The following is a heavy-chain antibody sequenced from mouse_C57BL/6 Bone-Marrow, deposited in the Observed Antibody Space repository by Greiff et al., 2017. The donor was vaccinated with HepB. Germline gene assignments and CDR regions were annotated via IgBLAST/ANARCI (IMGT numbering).Heavy chain of an antibody. D-gene: IGHD2-4*01. CDR1: GFTFSSYA. J-gene: IGHJ2*01. V-gene: IGHV5-4*03. CDR3: ARFYYDYSFDY. Sequence: EVKLQESGGGLVKPGGSLKLSCAASGFTFSSYAMSWVRQTPEKRLEWVATISDGGSYTYYPDNVKGRFTISRDNAKNNLYLQMSHLKSEDTAMYYCARFYYDYSFDYWGQGTTLTVSS. CDR2: ISDGGSYT.